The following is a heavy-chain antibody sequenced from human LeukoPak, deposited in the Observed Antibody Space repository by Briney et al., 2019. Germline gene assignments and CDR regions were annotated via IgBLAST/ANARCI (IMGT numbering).Heavy chain of an antibody. CDR3: ARSTRIDAFDI. Sequence: GASVKVSCKASGYTFIDYYIYWVRQAPGQGLEWMGGIIPIFGTANYAQKFQGRVTITADESTSTAYMELSSLRSEDTAVYYCARSTRIDAFDIWGQGTMVTVSS. CDR2: IIPIFGTA. CDR1: GYTFIDYY. V-gene: IGHV1-69*13. D-gene: IGHD2/OR15-2a*01. J-gene: IGHJ3*02.